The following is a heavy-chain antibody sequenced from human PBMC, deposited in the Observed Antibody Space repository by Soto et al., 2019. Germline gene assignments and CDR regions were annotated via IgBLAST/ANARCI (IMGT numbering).Heavy chain of an antibody. CDR3: SHGYYQYFNS. CDR1: GGTFSSYA. D-gene: IGHD5-18*01. CDR2: IIPIFGTA. Sequence: ASVKVSCKASGGTFSSYAISWVRQAPGQGLEWMGGIIPIFGTANYAQKFQGRVTITADESTSTAYMELSSLRSEDTAVYYCSHGYYQYFNSWGHGTLVTVSS. J-gene: IGHJ4*01. V-gene: IGHV1-69*13.